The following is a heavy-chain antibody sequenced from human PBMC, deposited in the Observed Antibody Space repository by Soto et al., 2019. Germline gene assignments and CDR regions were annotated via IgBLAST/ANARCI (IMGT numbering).Heavy chain of an antibody. D-gene: IGHD3-3*01. Sequence: WETLSLTCTVSGGSVSSGSYYWSWIRQPPGKGLEWIGYMYYSGSTNYNPSLKSRVTISLDTSKNQFSLKLSSVTAADTAVYFCARTRDFWSGNDAFDIWGQGTMVT. V-gene: IGHV4-61*01. CDR1: GGSVSSGSYY. CDR2: MYYSGST. CDR3: ARTRDFWSGNDAFDI. J-gene: IGHJ3*02.